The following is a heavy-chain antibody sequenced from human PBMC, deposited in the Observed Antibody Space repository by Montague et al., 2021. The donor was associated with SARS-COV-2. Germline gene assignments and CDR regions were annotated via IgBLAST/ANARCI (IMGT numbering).Heavy chain of an antibody. J-gene: IGHJ5*02. CDR2: ISYDGSNK. V-gene: IGHV3-30-3*01. Sequence: SLRLSCAASGFTFSSYAMHWVRQVPGKGLEWVAVISYDGSNKYYADSVKGRFTISRDNSKNTLYLQMNSLRAEDTAVYYCARGPRITMIVVVITDIWFDPWGQGTLVTVSS. CDR3: ARGPRITMIVVVITDIWFDP. CDR1: GFTFSSYA. D-gene: IGHD3-22*01.